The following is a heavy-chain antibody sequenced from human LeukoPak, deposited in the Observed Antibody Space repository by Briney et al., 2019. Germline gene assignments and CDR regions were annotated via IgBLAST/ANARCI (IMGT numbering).Heavy chain of an antibody. V-gene: IGHV4-39*01. CDR3: ARHKGTGVAIPPLLEH. D-gene: IGHD3-3*01. J-gene: IGHJ4*02. CDR1: GASINNFNYY. CDR2: INYSGAT. Sequence: SETLSLTCTVSGASINNFNYYWGWVRQPPGKGLEWIGSINYSGATYYNASLKSRVTISVDTSENQLSLQVNSVTAADTALYYCARHKGTGVAIPPLLEHWGQGTLVTVSS.